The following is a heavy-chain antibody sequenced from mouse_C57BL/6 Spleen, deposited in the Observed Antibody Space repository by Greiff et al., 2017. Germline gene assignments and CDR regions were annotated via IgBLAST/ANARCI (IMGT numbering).Heavy chain of an antibody. J-gene: IGHJ4*01. CDR1: GFTFSSSA. CDR3: TREEDGYYAMDY. V-gene: IGHV5-9-1*02. Sequence: EVKLVESGEGLVKPGGSLKLSCAASGFTFSSSAMSWVRQTPEKRLEWVAYISSGGDYIYYADTVKGRFTISRDNARNTLYLQMSSLKSEDTAMYYCTREEDGYYAMDYWGQGTSVTVSS. CDR2: ISSGGDYI. D-gene: IGHD2-3*01.